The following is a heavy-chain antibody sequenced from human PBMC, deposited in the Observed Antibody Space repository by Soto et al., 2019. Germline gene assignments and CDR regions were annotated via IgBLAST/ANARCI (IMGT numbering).Heavy chain of an antibody. CDR3: ASSLYDFWSGYLTPNIYYYYGMDV. V-gene: IGHV1-69*06. CDR1: GGTFSSYA. Sequence: GASVKVSCKASGGTFSSYAISWVRQAPGQGLEWMGGIIPIFGTANYAQKSQGRVTITADKSTSTAYVELSSLRSEDTAVYYCASSLYDFWSGYLTPNIYYYYGMDVWGQGTTVTVPS. J-gene: IGHJ6*02. D-gene: IGHD3-3*01. CDR2: IIPIFGTA.